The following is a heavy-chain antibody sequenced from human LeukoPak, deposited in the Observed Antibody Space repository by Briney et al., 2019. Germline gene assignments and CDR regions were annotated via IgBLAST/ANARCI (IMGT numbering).Heavy chain of an antibody. CDR3: ARGSGSYLLFDY. CDR2: IIHIFGTA. J-gene: IGHJ5*01. Sequence: GASVKVSREASRGTFSSCAISWVRHAPGRGREWMGGIIHIFGTANYAEKFQGRVTITADESTSTAYMELSNLRSEDTAVYYCARGSGSYLLFDYWGHGTLLTVSS. V-gene: IGHV1-69*13. CDR1: RGTFSSCA.